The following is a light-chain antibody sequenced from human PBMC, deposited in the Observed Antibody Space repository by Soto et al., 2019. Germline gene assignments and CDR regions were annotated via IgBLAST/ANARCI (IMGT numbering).Light chain of an antibody. V-gene: IGKV3-15*01. Sequence: EIVMTQSPANLSVSPGEGDTLSCLARPSVSSKLAWYQQKPGQAPRLLIYGASTRATGIPARFSGSGSGTEFTLIISSLQSEDCAVYYCQQYNSWLWTFGQGTKVESK. J-gene: IGKJ1*01. CDR1: PSVSSK. CDR2: GAS. CDR3: QQYNSWLWT.